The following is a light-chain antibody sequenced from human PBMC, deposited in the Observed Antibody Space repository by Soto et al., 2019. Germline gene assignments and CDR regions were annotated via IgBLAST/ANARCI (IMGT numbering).Light chain of an antibody. CDR3: MQGTHRPRT. J-gene: IGKJ1*01. Sequence: DVVVTQSPLSLPVTLGQPASISCRSSQSLVYTNGNTYLAWFQQRPGQSPRRLIYKVSIRDSGVPDRFSGSGSGTEFTLTISRVEAEDVGVYYCMQGTHRPRTFGQGTKVEIK. V-gene: IGKV2-30*01. CDR2: KVS. CDR1: QSLVYTNGNTY.